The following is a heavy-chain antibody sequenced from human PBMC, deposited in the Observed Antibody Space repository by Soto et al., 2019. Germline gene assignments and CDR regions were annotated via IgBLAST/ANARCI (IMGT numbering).Heavy chain of an antibody. CDR2: INHSGST. J-gene: IGHJ4*02. D-gene: IGHD3-22*01. CDR1: GGSFSGCS. V-gene: IGHV4-34*01. CDR3: ARSRRYYYDSSGLTPLDY. Sequence: ASETLSLTCGVCGGSFSGCSSSWIRQPPGKGLEWIGEINHSGSTNYNPSLKSRVTISVDTSKNQFSLKLSSVTAADTAVYYCARSRRYYYDSSGLTPLDYWGQGTLVTVSS.